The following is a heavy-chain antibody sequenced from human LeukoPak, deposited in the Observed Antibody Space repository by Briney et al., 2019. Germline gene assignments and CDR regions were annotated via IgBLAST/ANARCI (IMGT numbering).Heavy chain of an antibody. CDR1: GYSISSGYY. CDR3: ARTDVVVTATVDY. Sequence: PSETLSLTCTVSGYSISSGYYWGWIRQPPGKGLEWIGSIYHSGSTYYNPSLKSRVTISVDTSKNQFSLKLSSVTAADTAVYYCARTDVVVTATVDYWGQGTLVTVSS. J-gene: IGHJ4*02. V-gene: IGHV4-38-2*02. D-gene: IGHD2-21*02. CDR2: IYHSGST.